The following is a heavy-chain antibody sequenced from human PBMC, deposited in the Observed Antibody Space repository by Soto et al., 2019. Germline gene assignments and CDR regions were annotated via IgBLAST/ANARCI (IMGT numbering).Heavy chain of an antibody. J-gene: IGHJ4*02. V-gene: IGHV1-2*02. Sequence: QVQLVQSGAEVKKPGASVKVSCKASGYTFTGYYLHWIRQDPGQGLEWMGWMRPNSGGANYAQKFQGRVSMTRDTSISTFYMELSRLRSDDTAVYYCARDPHEGVYDYWGQGTLVTVSS. CDR2: MRPNSGGA. CDR1: GYTFTGYY. D-gene: IGHD3-16*01. CDR3: ARDPHEGVYDY.